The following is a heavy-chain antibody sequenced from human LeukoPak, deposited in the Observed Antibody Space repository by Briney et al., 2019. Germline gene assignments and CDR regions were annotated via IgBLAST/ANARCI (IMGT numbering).Heavy chain of an antibody. V-gene: IGHV1-69*06. CDR1: GGTFSSYA. CDR2: IIPIFGTA. CDR3: ARVSPESYSSSWYFDY. D-gene: IGHD6-13*01. J-gene: IGHJ4*02. Sequence: ASVKVPCKASGGTFSSYAISWVRQAPGQGLEWMGGIIPIFGTANYAQKFQGRVTITADKSTSTAYMELSSLRSEDTAVYYCARVSPESYSSSWYFDYWGQGTLVTVSS.